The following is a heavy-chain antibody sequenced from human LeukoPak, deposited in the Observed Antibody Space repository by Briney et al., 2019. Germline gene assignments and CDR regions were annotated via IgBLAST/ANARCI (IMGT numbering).Heavy chain of an antibody. CDR3: AKENYGDYVAHYYYYYMDV. V-gene: IGHV3-33*06. J-gene: IGHJ6*03. D-gene: IGHD4-17*01. CDR1: GFTLSSNG. Sequence: GGSLRLSCAASGFTLSSNGMHWVRQAPGKGLERVAVIWYDGSNKYYADSVKGRFTISRDNSKNTLYLQMNSLRAEDTAVYYCAKENYGDYVAHYYYYYMDVWGKGTTVTVSS. CDR2: IWYDGSNK.